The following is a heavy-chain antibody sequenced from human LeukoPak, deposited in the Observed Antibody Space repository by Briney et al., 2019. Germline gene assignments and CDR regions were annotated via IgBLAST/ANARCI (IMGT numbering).Heavy chain of an antibody. J-gene: IGHJ6*02. Sequence: SETLSLTCTVSGGSISSYYWSWIRQPPGKGLEWIGYIYYSGSTNYNPSLKSRVTISVDTSKNQFSLKLSSVTAADTAVYCCARASVNYYYGMDVWGQGTTVTVSS. CDR3: ARASVNYYYGMDV. CDR1: GGSISSYY. CDR2: IYYSGST. V-gene: IGHV4-59*01. D-gene: IGHD4-11*01.